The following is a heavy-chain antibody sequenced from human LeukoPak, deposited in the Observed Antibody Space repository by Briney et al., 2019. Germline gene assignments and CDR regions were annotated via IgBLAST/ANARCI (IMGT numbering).Heavy chain of an antibody. V-gene: IGHV4-38-2*02. CDR3: AREHSSSDYMDV. J-gene: IGHJ6*03. CDR1: GFTFGSYA. CDR2: IYHSGST. D-gene: IGHD6-6*01. Sequence: PGGSLRLSCAASGFTFGSYAMSWVRQAPGKGLEWIGSIYHSGSTYYNPSLKSRVTISVDTSKNQFSLKLSSVTAADTAVYYCAREHSSSDYMDVWGKGTTVTISS.